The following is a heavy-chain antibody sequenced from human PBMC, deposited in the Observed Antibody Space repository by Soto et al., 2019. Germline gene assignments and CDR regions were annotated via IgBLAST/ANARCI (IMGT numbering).Heavy chain of an antibody. Sequence: QVQLQESGPGLVKPSETLSLTCTVSGGSISSYYWSWIRQPPGKGLEWIGYISYSGSTNYNPSLKSRVTISVDTSKNQLSLKLSSVTAADTAVYYCARRGRRDNNWNDFDYWGQGTLVTVSS. CDR1: GGSISSYY. V-gene: IGHV4-59*08. J-gene: IGHJ4*02. D-gene: IGHD1-1*01. CDR3: ARRGRRDNNWNDFDY. CDR2: ISYSGST.